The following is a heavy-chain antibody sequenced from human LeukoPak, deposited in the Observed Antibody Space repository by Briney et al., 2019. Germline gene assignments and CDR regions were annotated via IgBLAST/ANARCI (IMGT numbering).Heavy chain of an antibody. CDR2: ISYDGSKE. J-gene: IGHJ3*01. CDR3: AKDPNGDYIGAFDF. D-gene: IGHD4-17*01. V-gene: IGHV3-30-3*01. Sequence: GGSLRLSCAATGFTFSSYVMFWVRQAPGKGLERVAVISYDGSKEFYADSLKGRFTISRDNSKNTLYLQMSSLRAEDTAVYYCAKDPNGDYIGAFDFWGQGTMVTVSS. CDR1: GFTFSSYV.